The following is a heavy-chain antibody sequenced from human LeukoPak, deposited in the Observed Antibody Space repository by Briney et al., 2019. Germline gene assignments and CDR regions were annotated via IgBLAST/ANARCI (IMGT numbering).Heavy chain of an antibody. V-gene: IGHV4-59*01. CDR3: ARHGTSGTNLNWFDP. CDR1: GGSISSFY. J-gene: IGHJ5*02. D-gene: IGHD1-1*01. CDR2: IYYSGTT. Sequence: SETLSLTCTVSGGSISSFYWSWIRQPPEKGLEWIGYIYYSGTTNYNPSLKSRVTISVDTSKNQFSLKLSSVTAADTALYYCARHGTSGTNLNWFDPGGEGTLVTVS.